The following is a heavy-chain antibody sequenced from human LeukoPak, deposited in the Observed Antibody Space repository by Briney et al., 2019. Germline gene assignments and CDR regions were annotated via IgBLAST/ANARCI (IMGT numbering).Heavy chain of an antibody. D-gene: IGHD6-19*01. Sequence: SQTLSLTCAFSGDSVSSNSAAWNWIRQSPSRGLEWLGRTYYGSNSSKWYNDYAVSVKSRITINPDTSKNQFSLQLNSVTPEDTAIYYCARNSGWLDYWGQGTLVTVSS. V-gene: IGHV6-1*01. CDR2: TYYGSNSSKWYN. CDR1: GDSVSSNSAA. J-gene: IGHJ4*02. CDR3: ARNSGWLDY.